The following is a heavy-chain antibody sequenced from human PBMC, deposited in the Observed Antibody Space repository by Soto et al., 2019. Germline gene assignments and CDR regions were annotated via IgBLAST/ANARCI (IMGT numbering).Heavy chain of an antibody. CDR2: IWSDGSYE. V-gene: IGHV3-33*01. Sequence: QVQLVESGGGVVQPGRSLRLSRAASGFIFSNYAMHWVRQAPGQGLEWVALIWSDGSYENYAESVKGRFTISRDNSKNTLYVQMNSLRLEDTAVYFCARGTGSGSFLIDYWGQGTLVTVSS. J-gene: IGHJ4*02. D-gene: IGHD3-10*01. CDR3: ARGTGSGSFLIDY. CDR1: GFIFSNYA.